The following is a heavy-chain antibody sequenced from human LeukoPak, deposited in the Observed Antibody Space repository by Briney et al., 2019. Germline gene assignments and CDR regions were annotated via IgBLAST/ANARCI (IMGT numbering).Heavy chain of an antibody. D-gene: IGHD3-10*01. J-gene: IGHJ6*03. V-gene: IGHV4-34*01. Sequence: SETLSLTCAVYGGSFSGYYWSWIRQPPGKGLEWIGEINHSGSTNYNPSLKSRVTISVDTSKNQFSLKLSSVTAADTAVYYCARAVRGTYYYYMDVWAKGPRSPSP. CDR3: ARAVRGTYYYYMDV. CDR2: INHSGST. CDR1: GGSFSGYY.